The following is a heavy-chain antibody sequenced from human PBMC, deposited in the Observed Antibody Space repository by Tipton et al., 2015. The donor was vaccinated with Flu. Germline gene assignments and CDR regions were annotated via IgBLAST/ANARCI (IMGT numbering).Heavy chain of an antibody. J-gene: IGHJ5*02. CDR3: ASRDYSNYVSDPKSWCDP. Sequence: LRLSCTISADSISSDYYWGWIRQPPGKGLEWIGNMFRTGTTYRNPSLKSRVTISIDRSKNQFSLKLFSVTAADTAVYYCASRDYSNYVSDPKSWCDPWGQGIQVTVST. V-gene: IGHV4-38-2*02. CDR1: ADSISSDYY. CDR2: MFRTGTT. D-gene: IGHD4-11*01.